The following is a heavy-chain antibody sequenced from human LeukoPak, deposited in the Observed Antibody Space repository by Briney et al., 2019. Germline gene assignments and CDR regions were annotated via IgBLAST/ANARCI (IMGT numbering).Heavy chain of an antibody. V-gene: IGHV3-74*03. J-gene: IGHJ1*01. CDR2: INNDESFT. CDR1: GFTFINHW. D-gene: IGHD3-9*01. Sequence: GGSLRLSCAASGFTFINHWMHWVRQAPGKGMEWVSHINNDESFTTYADSVKGRFTISRDNAKNTLYLQMNSLRAEDTAVYYCTRDAVLSFDLWGQGTLVTVPS. CDR3: TRDAVLSFDL.